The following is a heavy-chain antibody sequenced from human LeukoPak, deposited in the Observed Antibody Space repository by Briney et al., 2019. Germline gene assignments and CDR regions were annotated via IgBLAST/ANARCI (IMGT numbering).Heavy chain of an antibody. J-gene: IGHJ4*02. V-gene: IGHV3-23*01. CDR3: AKGPTSYCSSASCYVDY. Sequence: GGSLRLSCAASGFTFSNRAMSWVRQAPRKGLEWVSGISGIGGSTYYADSVKGRFTISRDNSKNTLYLQMNSLRAEDTAVYYCAKGPTSYCSSASCYVDYWGQGTLVTVSS. CDR2: ISGIGGST. D-gene: IGHD2-2*01. CDR1: GFTFSNRA.